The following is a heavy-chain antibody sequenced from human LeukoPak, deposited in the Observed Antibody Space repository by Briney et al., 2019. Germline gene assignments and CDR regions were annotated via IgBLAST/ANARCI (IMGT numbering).Heavy chain of an antibody. CDR3: ARESLSSYNYGYGSFDY. CDR1: GGSLISYY. V-gene: IGHV4-59*01. J-gene: IGHJ4*02. Sequence: SETLSLTCSVSGGSLISYYWSWLRQPPGKGLEWIGYIYQSGTTNYNPSLKSRVTISVDTSKNQFSLRLSSVTAADSAVYYCARESLSSYNYGYGSFDYWGQGTLVTVSS. D-gene: IGHD5-24*01. CDR2: IYQSGTT.